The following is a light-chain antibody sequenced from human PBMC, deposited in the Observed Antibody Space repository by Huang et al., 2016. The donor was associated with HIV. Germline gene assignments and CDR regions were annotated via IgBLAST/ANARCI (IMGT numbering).Light chain of an antibody. CDR3: QQYNNYSPT. V-gene: IGKV1-5*03. Sequence: DIQMTQSPSTLSASVGDRVTITCRASQSISSWLAWYQQKPGKAPKLLIHKASSLESRVPSRFSGSGSGTEFTLTITSLQPDDLATYYCQQYNNYSPTFGQGTKVEIK. CDR2: KAS. J-gene: IGKJ1*01. CDR1: QSISSW.